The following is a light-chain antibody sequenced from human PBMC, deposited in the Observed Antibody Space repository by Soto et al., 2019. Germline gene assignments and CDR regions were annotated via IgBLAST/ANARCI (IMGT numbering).Light chain of an antibody. CDR3: SSYTSISSYV. Sequence: QSVLTQPASVSGSLGQSITISCTGTSSDVGGYNYVSWYQQHPGKAPKLMIYEVSNRPSGVSNRFSASKSGNAASLTISGLQAEDEADYYCSSYTSISSYVFGAGTKVTVL. J-gene: IGLJ1*01. CDR1: SSDVGGYNY. V-gene: IGLV2-14*01. CDR2: EVS.